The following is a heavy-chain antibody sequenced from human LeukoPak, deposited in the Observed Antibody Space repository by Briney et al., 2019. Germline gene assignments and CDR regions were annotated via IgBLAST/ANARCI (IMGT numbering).Heavy chain of an antibody. CDR2: IWYDGSDK. CDR1: ELTFMPYG. D-gene: IGHD5-18*01. J-gene: IGHJ4*02. Sequence: GGSLRLSCPASELTFMPYGMHGVRKPPAKGLEGVPVIWYDGSDKDYADSVQGQFTISRDNSNNTLYLHMSSLRAEDTAIYYCAKDPLTAMVTNYFDSWGQGTVVIVSS. V-gene: IGHV3-33*06. CDR3: AKDPLTAMVTNYFDS.